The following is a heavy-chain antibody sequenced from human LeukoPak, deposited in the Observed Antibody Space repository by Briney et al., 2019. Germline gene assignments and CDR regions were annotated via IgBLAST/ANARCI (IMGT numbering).Heavy chain of an antibody. D-gene: IGHD3-3*02. Sequence: PSETLSLTCTVSGGSISSSSYYWGWIRQPPGKGLEWIGSIYYSGSTYYNPSLKSRVTISVDTSKNQFSLKLSSVTAADTAVYYCASYILGLNWFDPWGQGTLVTVSS. J-gene: IGHJ5*02. V-gene: IGHV4-39*07. CDR3: ASYILGLNWFDP. CDR2: IYYSGST. CDR1: GGSISSSSYY.